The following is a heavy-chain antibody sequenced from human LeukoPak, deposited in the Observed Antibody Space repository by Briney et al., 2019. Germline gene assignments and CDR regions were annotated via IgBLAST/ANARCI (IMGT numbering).Heavy chain of an antibody. Sequence: PSETLSLTCTVSGGSISSYYWSRIRQPPGKGLEWIGYIYYSGSTNYNPSLKSRVTISVDTSKNQFSLKLSSVTAADTAVYYCARDSGYGDPFDYWGQGTLVTVSS. CDR2: IYYSGST. CDR3: ARDSGYGDPFDY. CDR1: GGSISSYY. V-gene: IGHV4-59*01. J-gene: IGHJ4*02. D-gene: IGHD4-17*01.